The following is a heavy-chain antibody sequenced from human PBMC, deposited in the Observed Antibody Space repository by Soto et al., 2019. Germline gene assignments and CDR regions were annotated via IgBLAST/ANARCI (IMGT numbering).Heavy chain of an antibody. CDR1: GFAFSDAS. V-gene: IGHV3-15*01. Sequence: DVQLVESGGDLVKPGGSLRLSCAASGFAFSDASMSWVRQAPGKGLEWVGRIKTKSSGGTTDYAAPVKGRFTISRDDSKNTVYLQTDSLKAEDTAVYSCTPLASGHYGYDFWGQGTLVTVSS. CDR3: TPLASGHYGYDF. J-gene: IGHJ4*02. D-gene: IGHD3-3*01. CDR2: IKTKSSGGTT.